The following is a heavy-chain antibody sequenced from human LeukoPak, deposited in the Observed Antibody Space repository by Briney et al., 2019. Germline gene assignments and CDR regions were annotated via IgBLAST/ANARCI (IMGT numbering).Heavy chain of an antibody. Sequence: GGSLRLSCAASGFTFDDYGMSWVRQAPGKGLEWVSYISSSGSTIYYADSVKGRFTISRDNAKNSLYLQMNSLRAEDTAVYYCAREGMATTVDYWGQGTLVTVSS. V-gene: IGHV3-48*03. J-gene: IGHJ4*02. CDR2: ISSSGSTI. D-gene: IGHD5-24*01. CDR3: AREGMATTVDY. CDR1: GFTFDDYG.